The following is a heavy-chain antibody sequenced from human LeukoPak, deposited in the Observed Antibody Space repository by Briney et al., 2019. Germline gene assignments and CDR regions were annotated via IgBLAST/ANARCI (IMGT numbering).Heavy chain of an antibody. CDR1: GDSISSGDYY. D-gene: IGHD6-13*01. J-gene: IGHJ4*02. CDR3: ARVSVFAADLDY. CDR2: ISSSGST. Sequence: NPSETLSLTCTVSGDSISSGDYYWRWIRQPAGKGLEWIGRISSSGSTNYNPSLKSRVTISVDTSKNQFSLKLSSVTAADTAVYYCARVSVFAADLDYWGQGTLVTVSS. V-gene: IGHV4-61*02.